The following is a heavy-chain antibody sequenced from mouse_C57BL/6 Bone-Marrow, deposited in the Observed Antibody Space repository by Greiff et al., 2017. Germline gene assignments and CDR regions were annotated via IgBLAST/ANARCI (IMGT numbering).Heavy chain of an antibody. CDR2: IDPSDSYT. V-gene: IGHV1-69*01. CDR3: AREDYWYFDV. CDR1: GYTFTSYW. Sequence: QVQLQQPGAELVMPGASVKLSCKASGYTFTSYWMHWVKQRPGQGLEWIGEIDPSDSYTNYNQKFKGKSTLTVDKSSSTAYMQLSSLTSEDSAVYYCAREDYWYFDVCCTGTTVTVSS. J-gene: IGHJ1*03.